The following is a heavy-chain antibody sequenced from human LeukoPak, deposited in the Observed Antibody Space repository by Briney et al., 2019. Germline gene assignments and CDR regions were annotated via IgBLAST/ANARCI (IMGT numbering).Heavy chain of an antibody. J-gene: IGHJ4*02. CDR1: GYTFTSYY. CDR3: TRASVAGRRFDY. D-gene: IGHD6-19*01. CDR2: INPSGGST. Sequence: ASVKVSCKASGYTFTSYYMHWVRQAPGQGLEWMGIINPSGGSTTYAQKFQGRVTMTRDTSTGTVYMELSSLRSEDTDVYYCTRASVAGRRFDYWGQGTLVTVS. V-gene: IGHV1-46*03.